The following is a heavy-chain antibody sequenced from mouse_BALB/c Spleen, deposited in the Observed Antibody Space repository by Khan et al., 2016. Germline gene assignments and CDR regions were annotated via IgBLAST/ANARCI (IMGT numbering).Heavy chain of an antibody. V-gene: IGHV1S81*02. CDR1: GYTFTSYW. Sequence: QVQLKESGAELVKAGASVKMSCKASGYTFTSYWMHWVKQRHGQGLEWFAETNPTNGRTYYNEKCKSKATLTVEKSSSTAYMLLSGPTFEDSAVYYCTRIKKIVATYFDYWVQGTTLTVSS. CDR3: TRIKKIVATYFDY. D-gene: IGHD1-1*01. J-gene: IGHJ2*01. CDR2: TNPTNGRT.